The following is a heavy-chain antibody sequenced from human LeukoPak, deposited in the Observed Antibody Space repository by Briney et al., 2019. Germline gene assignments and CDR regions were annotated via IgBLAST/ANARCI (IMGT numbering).Heavy chain of an antibody. CDR3: AKDLVLAGVFGY. V-gene: IGHV3-23*01. CDR2: ISGSGGST. Sequence: GGSLRLSCAASGFTFSSYWMSWVRQAPGKGLEWVSAISGSGGSTYYADSVKGRFTISRDNSKNTLYLQMNSLRAEDTAVYYCAKDLVLAGVFGYWGQGTLVTVSS. D-gene: IGHD3-9*01. CDR1: GFTFSSYW. J-gene: IGHJ4*02.